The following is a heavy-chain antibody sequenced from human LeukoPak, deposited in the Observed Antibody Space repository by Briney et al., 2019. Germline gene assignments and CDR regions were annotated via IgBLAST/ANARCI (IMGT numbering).Heavy chain of an antibody. Sequence: SETLSLTCAVSGGSISSINWWRWVRQAPGKGLEWIGEIYHTGSTNYNPSLKSRVTISVDKSKNHFSLNLSSVTAADTAVYYCARVGYHYYDSTGYSNFDYWGQGTLVTVSS. D-gene: IGHD3-22*01. J-gene: IGHJ4*02. CDR1: GGSISSINW. V-gene: IGHV4-4*02. CDR2: IYHTGST. CDR3: ARVGYHYYDSTGYSNFDY.